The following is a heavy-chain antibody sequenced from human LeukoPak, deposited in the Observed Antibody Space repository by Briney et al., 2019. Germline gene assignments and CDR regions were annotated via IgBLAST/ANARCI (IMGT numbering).Heavy chain of an antibody. J-gene: IGHJ4*02. D-gene: IGHD6-19*01. CDR1: GGSISTYY. CDR2: IYYSGST. CDR3: ARLHGTSGWSLPFDY. Sequence: SETLSLTCTVSGGSISTYYWSWIRQPPGKGLEWIGYIYYSGSTNYNPSLKNRVTISVNTSKNQFSLKLSSVTAADTAVYYCARLHGTSGWSLPFDYWGQGTLVTVSS. V-gene: IGHV4-59*08.